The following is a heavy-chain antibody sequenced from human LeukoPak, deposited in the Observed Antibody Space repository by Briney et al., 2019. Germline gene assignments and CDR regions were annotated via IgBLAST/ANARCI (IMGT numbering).Heavy chain of an antibody. D-gene: IGHD3-22*01. J-gene: IGHJ4*02. CDR1: GFPLSNYG. CDR2: ISGNGDNT. CDR3: AKTNGYYDY. Sequence: GSLRLSCAASGFPLSNYGMSWVRQAPGTGLEWVSCISGNGDNTYYADSVKGRSSISRDNSKNTLYLQMDSLRAEDTAVYHCAKTNGYYDYWGRGTLVTVSS. V-gene: IGHV3-23*01.